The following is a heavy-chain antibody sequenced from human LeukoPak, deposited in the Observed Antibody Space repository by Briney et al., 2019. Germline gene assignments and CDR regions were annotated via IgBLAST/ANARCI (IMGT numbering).Heavy chain of an antibody. CDR1: GGSISSYY. CDR2: IYYSGST. V-gene: IGHV4-59*12. Sequence: PSETLSLTCTVSGGSISSYYWSWIRQPPGKGLEWIGYIYYSGSTNYNPSLKSRVTISVDTSKNQFSLKLSSVTAADTAVYYCARGLLVTMVRGVTDYWGQGTLVTVSS. D-gene: IGHD3-10*01. J-gene: IGHJ4*02. CDR3: ARGLLVTMVRGVTDY.